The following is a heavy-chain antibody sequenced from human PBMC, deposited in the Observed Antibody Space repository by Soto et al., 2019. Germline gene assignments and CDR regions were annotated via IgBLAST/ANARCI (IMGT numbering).Heavy chain of an antibody. J-gene: IGHJ4*02. Sequence: QVQLVQSGAEVKKPGASVKVSCKASGYTFTSYGISWVRQAPGQGLEWMGWISAYNGNTKYAQKLQGRVTMTTDTXXXXXXXXXXXXXXXXXXXXXXXXDAAIGMNDYWGQGTLVTVS. CDR1: GYTFTSYG. D-gene: IGHD1-20*01. V-gene: IGHV1-18*01. CDR3: XXDAAIGMNDY. CDR2: ISAYNGNT.